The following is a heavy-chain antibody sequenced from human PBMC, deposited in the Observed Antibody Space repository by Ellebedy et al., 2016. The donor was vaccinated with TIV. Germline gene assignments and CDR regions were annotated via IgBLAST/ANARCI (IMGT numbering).Heavy chain of an antibody. CDR2: ISYSGST. Sequence: SETLSLTCTVSGGSISSGDYYWSWIRQPPGKGLEWIGSISYSGSTCYTPSLKSRLTISVNTSKDQFSLKLSSVTAADTAVYYCARHVASAMHFDYWGQGVLVTVSS. J-gene: IGHJ4*01. CDR3: ARHVASAMHFDY. V-gene: IGHV4-30-4*01. CDR1: GGSISSGDYY. D-gene: IGHD2-2*01.